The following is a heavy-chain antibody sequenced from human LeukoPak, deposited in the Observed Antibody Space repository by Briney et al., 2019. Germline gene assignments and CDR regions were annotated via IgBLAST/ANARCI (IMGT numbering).Heavy chain of an antibody. CDR1: GFTFSDHY. CDR2: TRNKANSYTT. D-gene: IGHD3-22*01. J-gene: IGHJ3*02. Sequence: GGSLRLSLAASGFTFSDHYMDWVRQAPGKGLEWVGRTRNKANSYTTEYAASVKGRFTISRDDSKNSLYLQMNSLKTEDTAVYYCARIKYYYDSSGYSDAFDSWGQGTMVTVSS. CDR3: ARIKYYYDSSGYSDAFDS. V-gene: IGHV3-72*01.